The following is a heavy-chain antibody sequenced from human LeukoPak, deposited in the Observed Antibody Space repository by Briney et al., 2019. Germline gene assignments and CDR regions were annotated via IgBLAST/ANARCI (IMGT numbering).Heavy chain of an antibody. V-gene: IGHV3-23*01. CDR2: ISGSGGST. CDR3: AKRARDDRGYSGYAPSQAHYYFDY. Sequence: GGSLRLSCAASGFTFSSYAMSWVRQAPGKGLEWVSAISGSGGSTYYADSVKGRFTISRDNSKNTLYLQMNSLRAEDTAVYYCAKRARDDRGYSGYAPSQAHYYFDYWGQGTLVTVSS. D-gene: IGHD5-12*01. CDR1: GFTFSSYA. J-gene: IGHJ4*02.